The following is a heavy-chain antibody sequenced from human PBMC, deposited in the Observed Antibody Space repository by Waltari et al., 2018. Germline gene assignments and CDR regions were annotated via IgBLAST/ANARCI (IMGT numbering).Heavy chain of an antibody. V-gene: IGHV1-69-2*01. CDR3: ATQRGYCSGGSCYHGGY. J-gene: IGHJ4*02. D-gene: IGHD2-15*01. CDR2: VDPEDGET. CDR1: GYPFTDSY. Sequence: EVQLVQSGAEVKKPGATVKISCKASGYPFTDSYLHLWQQAPGKGLEWMGRVDPEDGETIYAEKFQGRVTITADTSTDTAYMELSSLRSEDTAVYYCATQRGYCSGGSCYHGGYWGQGTLVTVSS.